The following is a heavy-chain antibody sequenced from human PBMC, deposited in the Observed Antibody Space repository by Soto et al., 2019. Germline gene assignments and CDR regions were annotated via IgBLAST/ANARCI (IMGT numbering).Heavy chain of an antibody. V-gene: IGHV1-2*04. J-gene: IGHJ3*02. CDR1: GYTFTGYY. CDR3: ARGASGQQQPHEDAFDI. D-gene: IGHD6-13*01. Sequence: EASVKVSCKASGYTFTGYYMHWVRQAPGQGLEWMGWINPNSGGTNYAQKFQGWVTMTRDTSISTAYMELSGLRSDDTAVYYCARGASGQQQPHEDAFDIWGQGTMVTVSS. CDR2: INPNSGGT.